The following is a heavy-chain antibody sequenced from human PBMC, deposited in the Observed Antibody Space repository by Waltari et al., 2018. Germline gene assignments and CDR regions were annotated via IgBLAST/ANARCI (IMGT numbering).Heavy chain of an antibody. V-gene: IGHV4-59*01. CDR2: MPHSGST. D-gene: IGHD4-17*01. Sequence: QVQLQESGPGLVKPSETLSLTCTVSGGSLSLYYWSWIRQPPGKGLEWIGDMPHSGSTNSAPSLQSRVTISGHKSKNQFSLKLTCLTAADMAVYYCASALYGGKVFDYWGQGTLVTVSS. CDR1: GGSLSLYY. J-gene: IGHJ4*02. CDR3: ASALYGGKVFDY.